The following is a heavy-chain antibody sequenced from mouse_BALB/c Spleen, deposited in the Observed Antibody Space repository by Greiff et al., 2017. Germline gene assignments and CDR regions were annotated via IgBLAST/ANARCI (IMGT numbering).Heavy chain of an antibody. CDR1: GFTFSSYG. J-gene: IGHJ2*01. CDR3: ARQVITTVVATDY. V-gene: IGHV5-6*01. CDR2: ISSGGSYT. Sequence: EVQLQESGGDLVKPGGSLKLSCAASGFTFSSYGMSWVRQTPDKRLEWVATISSGGSYTYYPDSVKGRFTISRDNAKNTLYLQMSSLKSEDTAMYYCARQVITTVVATDYWGQGTTLTVSS. D-gene: IGHD1-1*01.